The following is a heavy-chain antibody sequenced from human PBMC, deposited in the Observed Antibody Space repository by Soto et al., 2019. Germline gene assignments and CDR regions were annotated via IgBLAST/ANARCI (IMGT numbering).Heavy chain of an antibody. CDR2: IYWDDDK. V-gene: IGHV2-5*02. D-gene: IGHD3-22*01. CDR1: GFSLSTSGAG. J-gene: IGHJ6*02. Sequence: SGPTLVNPTQTLTLTYTFSGFSLSTSGAGVGWIRQPPGKALEWLALIYWDDDKRYSPSLKSRLTITKDTSKNQVVLTMTNMDPVDTATYYCAHNGLDSSGYYSDYYYYGMDVWGQGTTVTVSS. CDR3: AHNGLDSSGYYSDYYYYGMDV.